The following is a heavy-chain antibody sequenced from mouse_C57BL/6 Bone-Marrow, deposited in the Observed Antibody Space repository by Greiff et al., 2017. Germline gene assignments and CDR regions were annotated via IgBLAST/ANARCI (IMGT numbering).Heavy chain of an antibody. CDR1: GFTFSSYA. V-gene: IGHV5-4*01. CDR3: ARDSADGYNY. D-gene: IGHD2-3*01. J-gene: IGHJ2*01. Sequence: EVQVVESGGGLVKPGGSLKLSCAASGFTFSSYAMSWVRQTPDKRLEWVATISDGGSYTYYPDNVKGRFTISRDNAKNNLYLQMSHLKSEDTAMYYCARDSADGYNYWGQGTTLTVSS. CDR2: ISDGGSYT.